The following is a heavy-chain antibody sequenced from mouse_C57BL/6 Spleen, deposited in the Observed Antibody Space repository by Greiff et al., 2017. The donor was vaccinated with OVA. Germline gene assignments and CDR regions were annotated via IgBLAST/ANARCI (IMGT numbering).Heavy chain of an antibody. CDR2: IDPENGDT. V-gene: IGHV14-4*01. Sequence: EVKLVESGAELVRPGASVKLSCTASGFNIKDDYMHWVKQRPEQGLEWIGWIDPENGDTEYASKFQGKATITADTSSNTAYMQLSSLTSEDTAVYYCTTGAPRKGGDGWGQGTTLTVSS. CDR3: TTGAPRKGGDG. CDR1: GFNIKDDY. J-gene: IGHJ2*01.